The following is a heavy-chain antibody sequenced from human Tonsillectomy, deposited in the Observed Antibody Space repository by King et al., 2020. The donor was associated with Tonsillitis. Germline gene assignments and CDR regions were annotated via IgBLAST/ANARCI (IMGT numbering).Heavy chain of an antibody. CDR3: ARDHNIRLPATGFVY. D-gene: IGHD2-21*02. CDR1: GYTFTDYY. CDR2: INPNSGGS. J-gene: IGHJ4*02. Sequence: HVQLVESGAEVKKPGASVRVSCKASGYTFTDYYMHWVRPAPGQGLEWMGWINPNSGGSNSAQKFQGRVTMTRDTSISAAYMELSRLRSDDTAVYYCARDHNIRLPATGFVYWGQGTLVTVSS. V-gene: IGHV1-2*02.